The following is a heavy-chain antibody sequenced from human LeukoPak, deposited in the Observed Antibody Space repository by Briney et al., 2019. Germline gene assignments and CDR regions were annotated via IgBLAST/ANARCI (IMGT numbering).Heavy chain of an antibody. CDR3: ARGGDCSSTSCYLRRNWFDP. D-gene: IGHD2-2*01. J-gene: IGHJ5*02. V-gene: IGHV1-2*02. CDR1: GYTFTGYY. CDR2: INPNSGGT. Sequence: ASVKVSCKASGYTFTGYYMHWVRQAPGQGLEWMGWINPNSGGTNYAQKFQGRVTMTRDTSISTAYMELSRLRSDDTAVYYCARGGDCSSTSCYLRRNWFDPWGQGTLVTVSS.